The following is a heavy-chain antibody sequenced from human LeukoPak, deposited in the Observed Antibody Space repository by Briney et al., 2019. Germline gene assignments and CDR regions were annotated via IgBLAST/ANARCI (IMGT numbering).Heavy chain of an antibody. CDR2: IYPSGST. CDR1: GGSFSGYY. CDR3: ARENSGSYREFDY. D-gene: IGHD1-26*01. V-gene: IGHV4-4*07. J-gene: IGHJ4*02. Sequence: SETLSLTCAVYGGSFSGYYWSWIRQPAGKGLEWIGRIYPSGSTNYNPSLKSRVTMSVDTSKNQFSLKLSSVTAADTAVYYCARENSGSYREFDYWGQGTLVTVSS.